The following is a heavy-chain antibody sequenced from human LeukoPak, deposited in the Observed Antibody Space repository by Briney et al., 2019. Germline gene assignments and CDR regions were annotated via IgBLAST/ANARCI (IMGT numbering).Heavy chain of an antibody. CDR2: TYYRSKWYN. CDR1: GDSVSSNSAT. D-gene: IGHD6-13*01. CDR3: ARVPSPAATGLMDV. V-gene: IGHV6-1*01. J-gene: IGHJ6*02. Sequence: SQTLSLTCAISGDSVSSNSATWNWIRQSPSRGLEWLGRTYYRSKWYNDYAVSVKRRITVNPDSSRNQFSLQLNSVTPEDTAVYYCARVPSPAATGLMDVWGQEATVTVSS.